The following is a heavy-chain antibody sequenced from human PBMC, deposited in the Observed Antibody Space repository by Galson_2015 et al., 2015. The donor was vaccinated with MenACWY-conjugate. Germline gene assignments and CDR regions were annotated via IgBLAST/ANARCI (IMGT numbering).Heavy chain of an antibody. Sequence: SVKVSCKASGYTFTRYYIHWVRQAPGLELEWMGIFNPSGGNTNYAQKFQGRVTMTRDTSTSTVYMELNSLRSEDTAVYYCARDLFWGSQDPFDYWGQGTLVTVSS. J-gene: IGHJ4*02. V-gene: IGHV1-46*01. CDR3: ARDLFWGSQDPFDY. CDR1: GYTFTRYY. D-gene: IGHD3-16*01. CDR2: FNPSGGNT.